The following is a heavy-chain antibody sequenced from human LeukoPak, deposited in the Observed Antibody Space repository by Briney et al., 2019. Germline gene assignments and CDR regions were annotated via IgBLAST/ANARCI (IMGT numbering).Heavy chain of an antibody. J-gene: IGHJ5*02. D-gene: IGHD6-19*01. CDR1: GFTFSSYS. CDR2: IGSSSSSATI. CDR3: ARDHISVAGPFDP. Sequence: GGSLRLSCAASGFTFSSYSMRWVRQAPGKGLEWISYIGSSSSSATIFYADSVRGRFTISRDYDRNLLYLQMNSLRAEDTAVYYCARDHISVAGPFDPWGQGTLVTVSS. V-gene: IGHV3-48*01.